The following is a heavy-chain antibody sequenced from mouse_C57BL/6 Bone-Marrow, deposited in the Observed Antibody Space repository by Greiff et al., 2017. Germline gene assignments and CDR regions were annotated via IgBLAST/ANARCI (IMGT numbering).Heavy chain of an antibody. V-gene: IGHV5-16*01. J-gene: IGHJ3*01. Sequence: DVMLVESEGGLVQPGSSMKLSCTASGFTFSDYYMAWVRQVPEKGLEWVANINYDGSSTYYLDSLKSRFIISRDNAKSILYLQLSSLKSEDTATYYCARGRGSNYGAWFAYWGQGTLVTVSA. CDR2: INYDGSST. D-gene: IGHD2-5*01. CDR1: GFTFSDYY. CDR3: ARGRGSNYGAWFAY.